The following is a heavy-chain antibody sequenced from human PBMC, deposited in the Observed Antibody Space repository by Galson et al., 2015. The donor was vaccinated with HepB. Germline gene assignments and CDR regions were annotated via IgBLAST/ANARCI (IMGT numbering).Heavy chain of an antibody. V-gene: IGHV4-61*02. CDR1: GGSISSGSYY. CDR2: IYTSGST. Sequence: TLSLTCTVSGGSISSGSYYWSWIRQPAGKGLEWIGRIYTSGSTNYNPSLKSRVTMSVDTSKNQFSLKLSSVTAADTAVYYCARVTHSKEGYDAFDIWGQGTMVTVSS. D-gene: IGHD4-11*01. J-gene: IGHJ3*02. CDR3: ARVTHSKEGYDAFDI.